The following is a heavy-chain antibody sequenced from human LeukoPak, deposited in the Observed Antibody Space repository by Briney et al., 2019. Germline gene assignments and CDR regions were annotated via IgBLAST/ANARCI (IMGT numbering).Heavy chain of an antibody. CDR2: ISYDGSNK. CDR3: VRSHPPYSTGFDY. Sequence: GRSLRLSCAASGFTFSSYGMHWVRQAPGKGLEWVAVISYDGSNKYYADSVKGRFTISRDNSKNTLYLQMSSLRVEDTAVYYCVRSHPPYSTGFDYWGRGTLVTVSS. CDR1: GFTFSSYG. V-gene: IGHV3-30*03. D-gene: IGHD6-19*01. J-gene: IGHJ4*02.